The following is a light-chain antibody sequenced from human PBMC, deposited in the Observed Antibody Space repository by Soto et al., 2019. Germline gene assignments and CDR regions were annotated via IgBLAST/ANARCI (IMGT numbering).Light chain of an antibody. V-gene: IGLV2-8*01. Sequence: QSALTQPPSASGSPGQSVAISCTGTSSDVGGYNYVSWYQQHPGKAPKLMIYDVTKRPSGVPDRFSGSTSGNTASLTVSGLQAEDEADYYRTSYAGSESYVFGSGNKLTVL. CDR1: SSDVGGYNY. CDR3: TSYAGSESYV. J-gene: IGLJ1*01. CDR2: DVT.